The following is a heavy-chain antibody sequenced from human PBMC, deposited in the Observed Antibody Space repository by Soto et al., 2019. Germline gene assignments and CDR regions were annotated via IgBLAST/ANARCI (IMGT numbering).Heavy chain of an antibody. Sequence: SETLSLTCTVSGGSISSSSYYWGWIRQPPGKGLEWIGSIYYSGSTYYNPSLKSRVTISVDTSKNQFSLKLSSVTAADTAVYYCARLSRPQQYDSSGIDYWGQGTLVTVSS. CDR2: IYYSGST. J-gene: IGHJ4*02. CDR1: GGSISSSSYY. V-gene: IGHV4-39*01. CDR3: ARLSRPQQYDSSGIDY. D-gene: IGHD3-22*01.